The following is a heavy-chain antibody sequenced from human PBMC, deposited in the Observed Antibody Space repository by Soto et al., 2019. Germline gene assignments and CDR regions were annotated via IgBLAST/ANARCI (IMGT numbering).Heavy chain of an antibody. V-gene: IGHV3-21*06. CDR3: ARESEDLTSNFDY. CDR2: ISSTTNYI. J-gene: IGHJ4*02. CDR1: RFTFTRYS. Sequence: GGSLRLSCAASRFTFTRYSMNWVRQSPGKGLEWVSSISSTTNYIYYGDSMKGRFTISRDNAKNSLYLEMNSLRAEDTAVYYCARESEDLTSNFDYWGQGTLVTVSS.